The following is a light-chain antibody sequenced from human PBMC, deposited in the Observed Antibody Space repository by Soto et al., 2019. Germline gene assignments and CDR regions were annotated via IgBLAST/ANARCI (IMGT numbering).Light chain of an antibody. CDR3: CSYAGSYTYYV. V-gene: IGLV2-11*01. Sequence: QSVLTQPRSVSGSPGQSVTISCTGTSSDFGAYNYVSWYQQHPGKAPKLMIYDVSKRPSGVPDRFSGSKSGNTASLTISGLQAEDEADYYCCSYAGSYTYYVFGTGTKVTVL. CDR2: DVS. J-gene: IGLJ1*01. CDR1: SSDFGAYNY.